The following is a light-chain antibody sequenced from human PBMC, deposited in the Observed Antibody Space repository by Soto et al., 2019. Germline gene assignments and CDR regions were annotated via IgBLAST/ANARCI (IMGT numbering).Light chain of an antibody. CDR2: GNS. CDR3: QSYDSSLSGYVV. CDR1: SSNIGAGYD. V-gene: IGLV1-40*01. Sequence: QSVLTQPPSVSGAPGQRVTISCTGSSSNIGAGYDVHWYQPLPGTAPKLLIYGNSNRPSGVPDPFSGSKSGTSASLVITGLQAEDEADDYCQSYDSSLSGYVVFGGGTKLTVL. J-gene: IGLJ2*01.